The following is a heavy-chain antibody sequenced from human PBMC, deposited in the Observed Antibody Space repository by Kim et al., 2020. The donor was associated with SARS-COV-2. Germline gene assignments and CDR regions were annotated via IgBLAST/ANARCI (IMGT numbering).Heavy chain of an antibody. CDR3: ARIRDYGARHYGIDV. J-gene: IGHJ6*02. V-gene: IGHV3-7*01. CDR1: EFSFSSYW. CDR2: IKEDGSET. D-gene: IGHD3-10*01. Sequence: GGSLRLSCAASEFSFSSYWMTWVRQAPGKGLDWVANIKEDGSETYYGHSVHGRFTISRDNAKNSLYLQMNSLRAEDTAGYYCARIRDYGARHYGIDVWGQGTTVTVS.